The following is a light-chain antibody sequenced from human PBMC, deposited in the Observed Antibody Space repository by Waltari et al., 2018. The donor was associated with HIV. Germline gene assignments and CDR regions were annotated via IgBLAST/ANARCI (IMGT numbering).Light chain of an antibody. V-gene: IGLV2-23*01. CDR1: SSDVGSFNL. CDR2: DGG. Sequence: QSALTQPASVSGSPGQSITISCTGTSSDVGSFNLVSWYQRRTGEAPKLIIYDGGKRPSGVSNRFSDSKSGNTASLTISGLQAEDEADYYCCSYAAGSTYVFGTGTRVTVL. CDR3: CSYAAGSTYV. J-gene: IGLJ1*01.